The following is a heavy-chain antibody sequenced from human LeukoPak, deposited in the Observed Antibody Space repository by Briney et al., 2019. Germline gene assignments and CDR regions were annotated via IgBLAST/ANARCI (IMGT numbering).Heavy chain of an antibody. CDR3: AREYCSSTSCFNY. J-gene: IGHJ4*02. V-gene: IGHV1-69*13. D-gene: IGHD2-2*01. CDR1: GGTFSSYA. CDR2: IIPIFGTA. Sequence: SVKVSCKASGGTFSSYAISWVRQAPGQGLEWMGGIIPIFGTANYAQKFQGRVTITADESTSTAYMELSSLRSEDTAVYYCAREYCSSTSCFNYWGQGTLVTVSS.